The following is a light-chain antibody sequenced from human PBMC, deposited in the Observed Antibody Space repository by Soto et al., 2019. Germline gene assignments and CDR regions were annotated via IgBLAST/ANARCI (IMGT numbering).Light chain of an antibody. Sequence: EIVMTQSPATLSVSPGERATLSCRASQSVSSNLAWYQQKPGQAPRLLIYGTSTRATGIPARFSGSGSGTEFTLTISSLQYEDFAVYYCQQYNNWPGTFGQGTKV. J-gene: IGKJ1*01. CDR2: GTS. V-gene: IGKV3-15*01. CDR1: QSVSSN. CDR3: QQYNNWPGT.